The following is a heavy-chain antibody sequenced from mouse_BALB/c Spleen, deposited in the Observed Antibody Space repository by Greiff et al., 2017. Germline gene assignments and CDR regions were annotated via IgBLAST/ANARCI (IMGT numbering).Heavy chain of an antibody. D-gene: IGHD2-4*01. Sequence: QVQLKQSGAELMKPGASVKISCKATGYTFSSYWIEWVKQRPGHGLEWIGEILPGSGSTNYNEKFKGKATFTADTSSNTAYMQLSSLTSEDSAVYYCARWDYDFAYWGQGTLVTVSA. CDR3: ARWDYDFAY. CDR2: ILPGSGST. V-gene: IGHV1-9*01. CDR1: GYTFSSYW. J-gene: IGHJ3*01.